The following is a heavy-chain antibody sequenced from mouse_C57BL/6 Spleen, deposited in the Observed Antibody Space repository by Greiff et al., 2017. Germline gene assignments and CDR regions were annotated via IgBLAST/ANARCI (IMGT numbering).Heavy chain of an antibody. CDR2: ISSGSSTI. CDR3: ARKPLADYFDY. CDR1: GFTFSDYG. J-gene: IGHJ2*01. Sequence: EVQVVESGGGLVKPGGSLKLSCAASGFTFSDYGMHWVRQAPEKGLEWVAYISSGSSTIYYADTVKGRFTISRDNAKNTLFLQMTSLRSEDTAMYYCARKPLADYFDYWGKGTTLTVSS. V-gene: IGHV5-17*01.